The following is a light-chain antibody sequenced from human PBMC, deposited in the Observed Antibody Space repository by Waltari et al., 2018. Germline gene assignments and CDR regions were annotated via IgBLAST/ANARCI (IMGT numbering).Light chain of an antibody. V-gene: IGKV3-20*01. CDR1: QSIGRS. Sequence: EIVLTQSPGTLSLSQGERATLSCRASQSIGRSVAWYQQKPGQPPRLLIYGTSNRATGIPDRFSGGGSATDFSLTISRLEPEDVAMYYCQHYVSLPVTFGQGTKVEIK. CDR2: GTS. J-gene: IGKJ1*01. CDR3: QHYVSLPVT.